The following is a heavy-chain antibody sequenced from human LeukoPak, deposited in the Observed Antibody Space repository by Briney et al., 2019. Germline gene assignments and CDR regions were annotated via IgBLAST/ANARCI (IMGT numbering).Heavy chain of an antibody. CDR1: GGSISSGDYY. D-gene: IGHD2-2*01. CDR3: AKALWVVPAPSYFES. CDR2: IYYSGST. V-gene: IGHV4-31*03. J-gene: IGHJ4*02. Sequence: SQTLSLTCTVSGGSISSGDYYWSWIRQHPGKGLEWIRYIYYSGSTHYNPSLRSRVSVSVDTSKNQFSLKLSSVTAADTAVYYCAKALWVVPAPSYFESWGQGTLVTVSS.